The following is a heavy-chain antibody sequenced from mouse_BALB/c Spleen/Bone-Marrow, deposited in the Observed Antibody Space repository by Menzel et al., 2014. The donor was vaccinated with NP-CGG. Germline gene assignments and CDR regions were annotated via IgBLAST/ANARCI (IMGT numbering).Heavy chain of an antibody. J-gene: IGHJ4*01. Sequence: QVQLKESGAELVKPGASVKLSCKASGYTFTSYWMHWVKQRPGQGLEWIGEIDPSDSYTNYNQKFKGKATLTVDKSSSTAYMQLSSLTSEDSAVDYCALIYYGNYDYAMDYWGQGTSVTVSS. CDR1: GYTFTSYW. CDR2: IDPSDSYT. CDR3: ALIYYGNYDYAMDY. D-gene: IGHD2-1*01. V-gene: IGHV1-69*02.